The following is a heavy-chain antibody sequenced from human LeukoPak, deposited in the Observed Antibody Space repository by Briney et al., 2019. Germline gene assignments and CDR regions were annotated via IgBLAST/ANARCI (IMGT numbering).Heavy chain of an antibody. V-gene: IGHV4-31*03. Sequence: SQTLSLTCTVSGGSISSGGYYWSWIRQHPGKGLEWIGYIYYSGSTYYNPSLKSRVTISVDTSKNQFSPKLSSVTAADTAVYYCARVGWGSSGSTFDYWGQGTLVTVSS. CDR2: IYYSGST. D-gene: IGHD6-19*01. J-gene: IGHJ4*02. CDR3: ARVGWGSSGSTFDY. CDR1: GGSISSGGYY.